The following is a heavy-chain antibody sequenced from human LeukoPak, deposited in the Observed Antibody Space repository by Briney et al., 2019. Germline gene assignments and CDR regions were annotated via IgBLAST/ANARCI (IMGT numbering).Heavy chain of an antibody. CDR3: AKGKAGFGELFD. Sequence: PGGSLRLACAASGFTLSDYAVSWVRQAPGGGLEWVSSMSRNSAKTYYADSVKGRFTISRDETNNTLFLQMNSLRAGDTALYYCAKGKAGFGELFDWGPGTLVTVSS. CDR2: MSRNSAKT. D-gene: IGHD3-10*01. CDR1: GFTLSDYA. V-gene: IGHV3-23*01. J-gene: IGHJ4*02.